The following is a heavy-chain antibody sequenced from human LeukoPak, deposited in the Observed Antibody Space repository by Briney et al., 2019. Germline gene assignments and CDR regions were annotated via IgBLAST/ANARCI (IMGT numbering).Heavy chain of an antibody. CDR1: GFTFSSDW. Sequence: GGSLRLSCAASGFTFSSDWMSWVRQAPGKGLEWVANIKQDGSEKYYVDSVKGRFTISRDNAKNSLYLQMNSLRAEDTAVYYCARVEGVATIAYWGQGTLVTVSS. CDR3: ARVEGVATIAY. D-gene: IGHD5-12*01. CDR2: IKQDGSEK. V-gene: IGHV3-7*04. J-gene: IGHJ4*02.